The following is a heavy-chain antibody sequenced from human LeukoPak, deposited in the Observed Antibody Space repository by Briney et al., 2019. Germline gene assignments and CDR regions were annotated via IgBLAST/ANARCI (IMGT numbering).Heavy chain of an antibody. V-gene: IGHV3-30*02. CDR3: AKVGDYDILTGYYLSGAFDI. CDR1: GFTLSSYG. D-gene: IGHD3-9*01. CDR2: IRYDGSNK. Sequence: GGSLRLSCAASGFTLSSYGMHWVRHAPGKGLEGVVFIRYDGSNKYYADSVKGRFTISRDNSKNTLYLQMNSLRAEDTAVYYCAKVGDYDILTGYYLSGAFDIWGQGTMVTVSS. J-gene: IGHJ3*02.